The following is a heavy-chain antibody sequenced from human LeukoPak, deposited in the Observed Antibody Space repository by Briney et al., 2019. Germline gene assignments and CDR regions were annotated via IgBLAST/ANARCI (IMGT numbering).Heavy chain of an antibody. CDR2: ISGGGGIT. CDR3: AKESLHRGSGSELDY. CDR1: RFTFTNYA. D-gene: IGHD1-26*01. V-gene: IGHV3-23*01. J-gene: IGHJ4*02. Sequence: GGSLRLSCAASRFTFTNYAINWVRQAPGKGLEWVSAISGGGGITYYSDSVKGRFTISRDNSKNTLYLQMNSLRAGDTAVYYCAKESLHRGSGSELDYWGQGTLVTVSS.